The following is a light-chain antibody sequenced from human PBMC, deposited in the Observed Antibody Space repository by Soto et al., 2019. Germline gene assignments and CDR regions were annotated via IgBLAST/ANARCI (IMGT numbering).Light chain of an antibody. CDR1: SSDVGAFNY. CDR3: SSYTTSSTGV. CDR2: EVG. V-gene: IGLV2-14*01. J-gene: IGLJ3*02. Sequence: QSALTQPASVSGSPGQSITISCTGSSSDVGAFNYVSWYQQNPGKAPKLLIFEVGNRPSGVSHRFSGSKSGNTAYLTISGPQSEDEAEYYCSSYTTSSTGVFGGGTKLTVL.